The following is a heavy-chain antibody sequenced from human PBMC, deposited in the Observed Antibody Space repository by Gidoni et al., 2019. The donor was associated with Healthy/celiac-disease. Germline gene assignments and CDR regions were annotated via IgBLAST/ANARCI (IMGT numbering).Heavy chain of an antibody. Sequence: EVQLVESGGGLVKPGRSLRLSCPASGFTFGDYAMSWFRQAPGKGLEGVGFIRSKAYGGTTEYAASVKGRFTISRDDSKSIAYLQMNSLKTEDTAVYYCTSKTAYALNYYMDVWGKGTTVTVSS. CDR2: IRSKAYGGTT. CDR1: GFTFGDYA. CDR3: TSKTAYALNYYMDV. V-gene: IGHV3-49*05. D-gene: IGHD5-18*01. J-gene: IGHJ6*03.